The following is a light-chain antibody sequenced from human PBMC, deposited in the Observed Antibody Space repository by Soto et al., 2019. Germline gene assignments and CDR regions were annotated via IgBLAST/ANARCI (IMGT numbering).Light chain of an antibody. J-gene: IGKJ1*01. CDR2: DAS. CDR3: QGYSAYSHA. Sequence: DIQMTQSPSTLSASLGDRVTITCRASQSVSNWLAWYQQKPGKAPKLLIYDASNLESGVPSRFSGSGSGTEFILTISSLQPDDFASYYCQGYSAYSHAFGQGTKVEIK. V-gene: IGKV1-5*01. CDR1: QSVSNW.